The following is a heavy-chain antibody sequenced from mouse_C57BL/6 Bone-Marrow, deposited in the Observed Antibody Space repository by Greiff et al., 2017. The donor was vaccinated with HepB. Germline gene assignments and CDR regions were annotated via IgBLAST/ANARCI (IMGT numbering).Heavy chain of an antibody. V-gene: IGHV1-26*01. J-gene: IGHJ2*01. CDR2: INPNNGGT. Sequence: EVQLQQSGPELVKPGASVKISCKASGYTFTDYYMNWVKQSHGKSLEWIGDINPNNGGTSYNQKFKGKATLTVDKSSSTAYMELRSLTSEDSAVYYCASGYNLDYWGQGTTLTVSS. CDR3: ASGYNLDY. D-gene: IGHD1-2*01. CDR1: GYTFTDYY.